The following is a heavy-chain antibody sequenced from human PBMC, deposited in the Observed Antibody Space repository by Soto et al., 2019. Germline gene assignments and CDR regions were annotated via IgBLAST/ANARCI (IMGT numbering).Heavy chain of an antibody. J-gene: IGHJ3*02. D-gene: IGHD3-16*01. CDR3: ARDHRIGGAFDI. CDR2: IFYSGST. CDR1: GGSINSGGYY. V-gene: IGHV4-31*03. Sequence: QVQLQESGPGLLKPSQTLSLTCLVSGGSINSGGYYWSWLRQYPGKGLEWIGYIFYSGSTSYNPPLKSRLNISLDTSQSQFSLELTSVAAADTAVYYCARDHRIGGAFDIWCRGTMVTVSS.